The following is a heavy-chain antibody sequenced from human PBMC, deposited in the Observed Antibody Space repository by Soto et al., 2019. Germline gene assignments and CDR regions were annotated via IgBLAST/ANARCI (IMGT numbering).Heavy chain of an antibody. Sequence: RGESLKISCKGSGYSFTSYWISWVRQMPGKGLEWMGRIDPSDSYTNYSPSFQGHVTISADKSISTAYLQWSSLKASDTAMYYCARHERITIFGVVSPLRYWGQGTLVTVSS. J-gene: IGHJ4*02. V-gene: IGHV5-10-1*01. CDR2: IDPSDSYT. CDR1: GYSFTSYW. CDR3: ARHERITIFGVVSPLRY. D-gene: IGHD3-3*01.